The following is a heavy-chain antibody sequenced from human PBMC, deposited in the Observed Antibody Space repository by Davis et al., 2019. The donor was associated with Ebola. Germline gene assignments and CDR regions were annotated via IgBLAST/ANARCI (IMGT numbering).Heavy chain of an antibody. V-gene: IGHV4-59*12. J-gene: IGHJ4*02. CDR2: IYYSGST. Sequence: ESLKISCTVSGGSISSYYWSWIRQPPGKGLEWIGYIYYSGSTNYNPSLKSRVTISVDTSKNQFSLKLSSVTAADTAVYYCARGRRYSYGPPRYWGQGTLVTVSS. D-gene: IGHD5-18*01. CDR1: GGSISSYY. CDR3: ARGRRYSYGPPRY.